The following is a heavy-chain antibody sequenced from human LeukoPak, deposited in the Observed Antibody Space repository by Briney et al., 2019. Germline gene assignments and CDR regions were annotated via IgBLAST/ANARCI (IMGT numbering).Heavy chain of an antibody. J-gene: IGHJ4*02. CDR2: INSDGSST. CDR1: GFTFSNYW. CDR3: AKDWIAGPVRYFDWPMEGYFDY. D-gene: IGHD3-9*01. V-gene: IGHV3-74*01. Sequence: PGGSLRLSCGASGFTFSNYWIHWVRQAPGKGLVWVSRINSDGSSTSYADSVKGRFTISRDNSKNTLYLQMNSLRAEDTAVYYCAKDWIAGPVRYFDWPMEGYFDYWGQGTLVTVSS.